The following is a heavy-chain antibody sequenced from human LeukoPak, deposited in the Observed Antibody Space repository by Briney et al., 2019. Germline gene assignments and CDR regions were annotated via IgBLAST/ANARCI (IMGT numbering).Heavy chain of an antibody. D-gene: IGHD2-21*02. CDR1: GGTFSSYA. Sequence: GASVKVSCKASGGTFSSYAISWVRQAPGQGLEWMGGIIPIFGTANYAQKFQGRVTITADEPTSTAYMELSSLRSEDTAVYYCARRSYCGGDCYTNWFDPWGQGTLVTVSS. V-gene: IGHV1-69*13. CDR3: ARRSYCGGDCYTNWFDP. J-gene: IGHJ5*02. CDR2: IIPIFGTA.